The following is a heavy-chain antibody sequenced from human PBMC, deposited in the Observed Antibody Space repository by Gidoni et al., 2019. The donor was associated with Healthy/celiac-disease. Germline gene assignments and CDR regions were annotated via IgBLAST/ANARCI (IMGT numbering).Heavy chain of an antibody. V-gene: IGHV3-21*01. CDR2: ISSSSSYI. CDR3: AREVETAMATTGYFDY. D-gene: IGHD5-18*01. CDR1: GFPFSSSS. J-gene: IGHJ4*02. Sequence: EVQLVESGGVLVKPGGSLRLSCAASGFPFSSSSMNWVRQAPGKGLEWVSSISSSSSYIYYADSVKGRFTISRDNAKNSLYLQMNSLRAEDTAGYYCAREVETAMATTGYFDYWGQGTLVTVSS.